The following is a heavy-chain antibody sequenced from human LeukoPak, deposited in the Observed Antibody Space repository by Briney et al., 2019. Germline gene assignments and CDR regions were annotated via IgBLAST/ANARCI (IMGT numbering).Heavy chain of an antibody. D-gene: IGHD1-26*01. CDR2: IWSDGSNK. CDR3: ARRQSGTNSMDY. J-gene: IGHJ4*02. CDR1: GSTFFTYG. Sequence: GGSLRLSCAASGSTFFTYGMHWVRQAPGKGLEWVAVIWSDGSNKYYADSVKGRFTISRDNSKNTLYLQMNSLRAEDTAVYYCARRQSGTNSMDYWGQGTLVTVSS. V-gene: IGHV3-33*01.